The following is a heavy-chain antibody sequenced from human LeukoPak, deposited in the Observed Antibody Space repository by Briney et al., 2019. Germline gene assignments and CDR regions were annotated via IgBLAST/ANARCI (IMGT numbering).Heavy chain of an antibody. J-gene: IGHJ4*02. V-gene: IGHV3-23*01. CDR1: GFTFSSYA. CDR3: AKVPYDDYAYYFDY. CDR2: ISGSGGST. Sequence: GGSLRLSCAASGFTFSSYAMSWVRQAPGKGLEWVSAISGSGGSTYYADSVKGRFTISGDNSKNTLYLQMNSLRAEDTAVYYCAKVPYDDYAYYFDYWGQGTLVTVSS. D-gene: IGHD4-17*01.